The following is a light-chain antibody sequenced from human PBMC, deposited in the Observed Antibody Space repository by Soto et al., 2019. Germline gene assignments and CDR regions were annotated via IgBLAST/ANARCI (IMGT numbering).Light chain of an antibody. CDR1: QTVSSNI. CDR2: GAS. CDR3: QQYGSSPFT. J-gene: IGKJ3*01. Sequence: DIVLTQSPGTLSLSLGDRATLSCRASQTVSSNILGWYQQKRGEAPMLLIYGASSRAAAIPDRFRGSGSGTYFTLIISRQAPEDCAVYYCQQYGSSPFTFGPGTAVDSK. V-gene: IGKV3-20*01.